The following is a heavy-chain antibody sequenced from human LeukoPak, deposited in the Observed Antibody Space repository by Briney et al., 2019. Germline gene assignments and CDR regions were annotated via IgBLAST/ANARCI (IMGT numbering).Heavy chain of an antibody. CDR1: GYTFTSYA. CDR3: ARRSVDSYEIFDY. V-gene: IGHV1-3*01. J-gene: IGHJ4*02. CDR2: INAGNGNT. Sequence: ASVKVSCKASGYTFTSYAMHWVRQAPGQRLEWMGWINAGNGNTKYSQKFQGRVTITRDISASTAYMELSSLRSEDTAVYYCARRSVDSYEIFDYWGQGTLVTVSS. D-gene: IGHD5-18*01.